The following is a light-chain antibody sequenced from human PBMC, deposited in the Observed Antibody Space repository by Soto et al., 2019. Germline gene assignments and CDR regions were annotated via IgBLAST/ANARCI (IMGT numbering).Light chain of an antibody. CDR2: DVS. CDR1: SSDVGGYNY. CDR3: SSYTSSSTLV. V-gene: IGLV2-14*01. J-gene: IGLJ2*01. Sequence: QSVLTQPASVSGSPGQSMTISCTGNSSDVGGYNYVSWYQQHPGKARKLMIYDVSNRPSGVSNRFSGSKSGNTASLTISGLQAEDEADYYCSSYTSSSTLVFGGGTKLTVL.